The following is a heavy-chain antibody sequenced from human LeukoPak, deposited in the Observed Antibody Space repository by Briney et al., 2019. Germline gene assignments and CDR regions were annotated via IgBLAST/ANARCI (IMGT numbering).Heavy chain of an antibody. J-gene: IGHJ3*01. D-gene: IGHD6-13*01. CDR2: IYWDDDK. CDR1: GFSLRKSGVG. Sequence: SGPTLVHPTQTLTLTCTFSGFSLRKSGVGVGWIRQPPGKALEWLALIYWDDDKRYSPSLKSRLTITKDMSKNQVVLTMTNMDPVDTATYYCARVDSSNWYHAFDLWGQGTMATVFS. V-gene: IGHV2-5*02. CDR3: ARVDSSNWYHAFDL.